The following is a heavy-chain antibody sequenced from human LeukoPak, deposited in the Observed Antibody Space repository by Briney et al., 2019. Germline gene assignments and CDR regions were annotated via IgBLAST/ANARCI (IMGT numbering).Heavy chain of an antibody. V-gene: IGHV3-21*01. Sequence: GGSLRLSCVASGFTFPSYSMNWVRQAPGKGLDWVSSIRSSSTYIYYADSVKGRFTISRDNAKNSLYLQMNSLRAEDTAVYYCASFGYSGYDWHYYYGMDVWGKGTTVTVSS. CDR1: GFTFPSYS. CDR2: IRSSSTYI. D-gene: IGHD5-12*01. CDR3: ASFGYSGYDWHYYYGMDV. J-gene: IGHJ6*04.